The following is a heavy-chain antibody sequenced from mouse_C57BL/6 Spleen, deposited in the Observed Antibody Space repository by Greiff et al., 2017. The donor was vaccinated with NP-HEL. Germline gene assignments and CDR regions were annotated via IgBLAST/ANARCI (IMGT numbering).Heavy chain of an antibody. V-gene: IGHV1-50*01. D-gene: IGHD1-1*01. Sequence: QVQLQQPGAELVKPGASVKLSCKASGYTFTSYWMQWVKQRPGQGLEWIGEIDPSDSYTNYNQKFKGKATLTVDTSSSTAYMQLSSLTSEDSAVYYCARRRITTVVSFDYWGQGTTLTVSS. CDR1: GYTFTSYW. CDR3: ARRRITTVVSFDY. J-gene: IGHJ2*01. CDR2: IDPSDSYT.